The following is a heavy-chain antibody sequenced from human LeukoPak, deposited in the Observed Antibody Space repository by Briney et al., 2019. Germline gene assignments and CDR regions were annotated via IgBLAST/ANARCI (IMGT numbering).Heavy chain of an antibody. CDR2: ISWNSGSI. J-gene: IGHJ3*02. CDR1: GFTFDDCD. CDR3: AKAAFWSIAARAFDI. D-gene: IGHD6-6*01. V-gene: IGHV3-9*01. Sequence: GGSLRLSCAASGFTFDDCDMHWVRQAPGKGLEWVSGISWNSGSIGYADSVKGRFAISRDNAKNSLYLQMNSLRAEDTALYYCAKAAFWSIAARAFDIWGQGTMVTVSS.